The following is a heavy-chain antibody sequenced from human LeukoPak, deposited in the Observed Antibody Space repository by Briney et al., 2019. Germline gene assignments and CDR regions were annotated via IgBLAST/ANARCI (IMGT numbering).Heavy chain of an antibody. Sequence: PSETLSLTCAVSGGSISSNSYYWGWIRQPPGKGLEWIGGIYYSGSTYYNPSLKSRVTISVDTSKNQFYLKLSSVTAADTAVYYCARVLAVVAATRADAFDIWGQGTMVTVSS. CDR2: IYYSGST. CDR3: ARVLAVVAATRADAFDI. V-gene: IGHV4-39*01. CDR1: GGSISSNSYY. J-gene: IGHJ3*02. D-gene: IGHD2-15*01.